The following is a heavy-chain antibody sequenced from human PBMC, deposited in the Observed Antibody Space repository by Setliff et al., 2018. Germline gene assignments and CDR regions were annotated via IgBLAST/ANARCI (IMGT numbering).Heavy chain of an antibody. CDR2: VHASGSP. D-gene: IGHD3-9*01. CDR3: AKERYFDWFFEN. CDR1: GGSIRSGSFY. Sequence: SETLSLTCTVSGGSIRSGSFYWSWIRQSAEKGLEWIGRVHASGSPNYNPSFKGRVTISLDTSTNQFSLNLNSVTAADTAVYYCAKERYFDWFFENWGQGTLGTVSS. J-gene: IGHJ4*02. V-gene: IGHV4-61*02.